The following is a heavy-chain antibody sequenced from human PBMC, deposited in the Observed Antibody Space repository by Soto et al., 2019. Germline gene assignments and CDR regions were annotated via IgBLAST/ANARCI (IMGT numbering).Heavy chain of an antibody. J-gene: IGHJ4*02. CDR3: ARQEDPRSGWYVY. Sequence: SETLSLTCTVSGGSISSYYWSWIRQPPGKGLEWIGYIYYSGSTNYNPSLKSRVTISVDTSKNQFSLKLSSVTAADTAVYYCARQEDPRSGWYVYWGQGTLVTVSS. V-gene: IGHV4-59*01. D-gene: IGHD6-19*01. CDR2: IYYSGST. CDR1: GGSISSYY.